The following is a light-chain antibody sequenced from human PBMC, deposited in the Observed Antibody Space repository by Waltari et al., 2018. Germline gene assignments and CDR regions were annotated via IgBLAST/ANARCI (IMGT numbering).Light chain of an antibody. CDR3: QQYYATPLS. CDR2: WAS. V-gene: IGKV4-1*01. Sequence: DIVMTQSPDSLAVSLGDRASLNCKSSQSILYTSNNKNYFAWYQQKPRQPPKLLIYWASTRESGVPDRFNGSGSGTDFTLTISDLQAEDVAVYYCQQYYATPLSFGGGTKVEI. CDR1: QSILYTSNNKNY. J-gene: IGKJ4*01.